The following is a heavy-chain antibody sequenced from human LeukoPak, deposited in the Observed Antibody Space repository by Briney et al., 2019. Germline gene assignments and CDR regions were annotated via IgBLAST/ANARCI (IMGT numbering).Heavy chain of an antibody. CDR2: IYSGGST. D-gene: IGHD1-1*01. CDR3: AREGTPGAFDI. CDR1: GFTVSSNY. J-gene: IGHJ3*02. V-gene: IGHV3-53*01. Sequence: GGSLRLSCAASGFTVSSNYMSWIRQAPGKGLEWVSVIYSGGSTYYADSVKGRFTISRDNSKDTLYLQMNSLRAEDTAVYYCAREGTPGAFDIWGQGTMVTASS.